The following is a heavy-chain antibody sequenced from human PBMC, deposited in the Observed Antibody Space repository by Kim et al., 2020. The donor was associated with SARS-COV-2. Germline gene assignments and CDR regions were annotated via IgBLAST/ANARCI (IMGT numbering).Heavy chain of an antibody. CDR3: TTVHDYGDYDCWFDP. D-gene: IGHD4-17*01. J-gene: IGHJ5*02. V-gene: IGHV3-15*01. Sequence: APVKGRFTISRDDSKNTLYLQMNSLKTEDTAVYYCTTVHDYGDYDCWFDPWGQGTLVTVSS.